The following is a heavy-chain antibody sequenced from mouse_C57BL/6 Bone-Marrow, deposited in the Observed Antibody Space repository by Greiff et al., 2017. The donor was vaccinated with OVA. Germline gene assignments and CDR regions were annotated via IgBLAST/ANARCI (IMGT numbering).Heavy chain of an antibody. V-gene: IGHV1-4*01. CDR2: INPSSGYT. J-gene: IGHJ1*03. Sequence: QVQLQQSGAELARPGASVKMSCKASGYTFTSYTMHWVKQRPGQGLEWIGYINPSSGYTKYNQKFKDKATLTADKSSSTAYMQLSSLTSEDSAVYYCARPPSYYYGSSYWYFDVWGTGTTVTVSS. D-gene: IGHD1-1*01. CDR1: GYTFTSYT. CDR3: ARPPSYYYGSSYWYFDV.